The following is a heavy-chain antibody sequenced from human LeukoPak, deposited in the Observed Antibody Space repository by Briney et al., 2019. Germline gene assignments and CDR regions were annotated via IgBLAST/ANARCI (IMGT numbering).Heavy chain of an antibody. CDR1: GGSISSYY. J-gene: IGHJ6*03. CDR2: IYYSGST. D-gene: IGHD4-11*01. Sequence: LSETLSLTCTVSGGSISSYYWSWIRQPPGKGLEWIGSIYYSGSTYYNPSLKSRVTISVDTSKNQFSLKLSSVTAADTAVYYCARGKSNYVGYYYYYMDVWGKGTTVTVSS. V-gene: IGHV4-39*07. CDR3: ARGKSNYVGYYYYYMDV.